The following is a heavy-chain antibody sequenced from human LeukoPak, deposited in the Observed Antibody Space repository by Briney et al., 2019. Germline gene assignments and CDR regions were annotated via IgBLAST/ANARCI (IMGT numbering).Heavy chain of an antibody. V-gene: IGHV4-4*07. Sequence: SETLSLTXTVSGGSISSYYWSWIRQPAGKGLEWIGRIYTSGSTNYNPSLKSRVTMSVDTSKNQFSLKLSSVTAADTAVYYCARDGGDYSYYYYYMDVWGKGTTVTVSS. D-gene: IGHD4-17*01. CDR1: GGSISSYY. J-gene: IGHJ6*03. CDR2: IYTSGST. CDR3: ARDGGDYSYYYYYMDV.